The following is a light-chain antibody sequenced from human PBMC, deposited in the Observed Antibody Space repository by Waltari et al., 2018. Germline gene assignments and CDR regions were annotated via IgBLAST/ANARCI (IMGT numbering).Light chain of an antibody. Sequence: SSELTQPPSLSVSPGQTAKITCSGAALAKHYTYWYQQKSGQAPVLLIYKDSERPSMIAERFSGASSGTTVTLTISGVQAEDEADYFCQSSDSSGTWVFGGGTKLTVL. V-gene: IGLV3-25*03. CDR1: ALAKHY. CDR2: KDS. J-gene: IGLJ3*02. CDR3: QSSDSSGTWV.